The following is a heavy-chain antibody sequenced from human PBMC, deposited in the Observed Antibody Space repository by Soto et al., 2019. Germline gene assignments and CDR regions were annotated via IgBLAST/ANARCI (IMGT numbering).Heavy chain of an antibody. J-gene: IGHJ4*02. CDR3: ASDKYCDSSGYLGLDY. CDR1: GGSISSGDYY. CDR2: IYYSGST. V-gene: IGHV4-30-4*01. D-gene: IGHD3-22*01. Sequence: PSETLSLTCTVSGGSISSGDYYWSWIRQPPGKGLEWIGYIYYSGSTYYNPSLKSRVTISVDTSKNQFSLKLSSVTAADTAVYYCASDKYCDSSGYLGLDYWGQGTLVTVSS.